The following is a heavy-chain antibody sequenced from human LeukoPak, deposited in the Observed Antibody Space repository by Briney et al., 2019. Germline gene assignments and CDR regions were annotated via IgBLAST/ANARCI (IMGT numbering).Heavy chain of an antibody. CDR2: IGDSGGST. CDR3: ARLTIVSYYSYGMDV. D-gene: IGHD4/OR15-4a*01. V-gene: IGHV3-23*01. Sequence: GGSLRLSCAASGFTFSSYAMSWVRQAPGKGLEWVSPIGDSGGSTYYADSVKGRFTISRDNSKNTLYLQMNSLRAEDTAVYYCARLTIVSYYSYGMDVWGQGTTVTVSS. CDR1: GFTFSSYA. J-gene: IGHJ6*02.